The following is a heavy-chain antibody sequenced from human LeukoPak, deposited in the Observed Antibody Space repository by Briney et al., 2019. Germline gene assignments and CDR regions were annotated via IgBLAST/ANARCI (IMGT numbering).Heavy chain of an antibody. D-gene: IGHD3-10*01. CDR3: AKDLGYYYGSGNYWCYFDY. Sequence: GGSLRLSCAASGLTFSSYAMSWVRQAPGKGLEWVSAISGSGGSTYYADSVKGRFTISRDNSKNTLYLQMNSLRAEDTAVYYCAKDLGYYYGSGNYWCYFDYWGQGTLVTVSS. CDR2: ISGSGGST. CDR1: GLTFSSYA. V-gene: IGHV3-23*01. J-gene: IGHJ4*02.